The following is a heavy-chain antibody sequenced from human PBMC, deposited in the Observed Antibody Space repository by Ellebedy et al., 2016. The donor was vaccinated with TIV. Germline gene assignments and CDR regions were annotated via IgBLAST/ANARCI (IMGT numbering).Heavy chain of an antibody. Sequence: AASVKVSCKASGYTFTSYDINWVRQATGQGLEWMGWMNPNSGNTGYAQKFQGRVTITRNTSISTAYMELSSLRSDDTAVYYCARDESGAARSGGSCYYYWGQGTLVTVSS. J-gene: IGHJ4*02. CDR2: MNPNSGNT. CDR1: GYTFTSYD. CDR3: ARDESGAARSGGSCYYY. D-gene: IGHD2-15*01. V-gene: IGHV1-8*03.